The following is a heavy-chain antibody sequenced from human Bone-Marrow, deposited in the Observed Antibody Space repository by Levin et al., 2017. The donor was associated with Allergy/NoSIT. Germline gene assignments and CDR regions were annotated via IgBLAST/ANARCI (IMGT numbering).Heavy chain of an antibody. Sequence: LSLTCAASGFAFSSYSMSWVRQAPGKGLEWVSAVTISGGGTYYADSVKGRFTISRDNSKNTLSLQMNSLRAEDTAVYYCAKRSGESFYFDYWGQGTLVTVSS. CDR3: AKRSGESFYFDY. D-gene: IGHD3-10*01. CDR1: GFAFSSYS. V-gene: IGHV3-23*01. J-gene: IGHJ4*02. CDR2: VTISGGGT.